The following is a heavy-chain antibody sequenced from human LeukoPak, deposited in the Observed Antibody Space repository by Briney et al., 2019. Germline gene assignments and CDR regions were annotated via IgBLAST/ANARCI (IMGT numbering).Heavy chain of an antibody. D-gene: IGHD2-21*02. V-gene: IGHV1-2*02. CDR1: GYTFTGYY. Sequence: ASVKVSCKASGYTFTGYYMHWVRQAPGQGLEWMGWINPNSGGTNYAQKFQGRVTMTRDTSISTAYMELSRLRSDDTAVYYCARGGEVVVTADDAFDIWGQGTMVTVSS. J-gene: IGHJ3*02. CDR3: ARGGEVVVTADDAFDI. CDR2: INPNSGGT.